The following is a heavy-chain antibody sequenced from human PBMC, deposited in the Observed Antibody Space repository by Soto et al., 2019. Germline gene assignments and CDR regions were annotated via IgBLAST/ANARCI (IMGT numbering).Heavy chain of an antibody. J-gene: IGHJ5*02. V-gene: IGHV4-39*01. Sequence: SETLSLTCTVSKGPISSAIYYWGWIRQPPGKGLEWIGSIYHSGSTYYNPSLQGRVTISVDTSKNQFSLKLSSVTAADTAVYFCAGRSSLARVQVYFGEISNYNWFDPWGQGTLVTVSS. CDR1: KGPISSAIYY. CDR2: IYHSGST. D-gene: IGHD3-10*01. CDR3: AGRSSLARVQVYFGEISNYNWFDP.